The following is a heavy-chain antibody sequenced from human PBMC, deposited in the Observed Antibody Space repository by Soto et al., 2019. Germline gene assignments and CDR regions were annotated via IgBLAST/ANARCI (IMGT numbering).Heavy chain of an antibody. V-gene: IGHV3-30*18. D-gene: IGHD2-2*01. J-gene: IGHJ4*02. CDR1: GFTFSSYG. Sequence: QVQLVESGGGVVQPGRSLRLSCAASGFTFSSYGMHWVRQARGKGLEWVAVISYDGSNKYYADSVKGRFTISRDNSKNTLYLQMNSLRAEDTAVYYCAKARPSLVPAASGFGNWGQGTLVTVSS. CDR3: AKARPSLVPAASGFGN. CDR2: ISYDGSNK.